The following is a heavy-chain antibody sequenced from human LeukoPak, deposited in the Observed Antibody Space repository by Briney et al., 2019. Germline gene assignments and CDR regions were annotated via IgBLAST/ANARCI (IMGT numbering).Heavy chain of an antibody. D-gene: IGHD2-2*01. CDR3: SGRDSSRSPWAY. J-gene: IGHJ4*02. V-gene: IGHV3-7*01. Sequence: QPGGSLSFSCAASGFPFSSFWMTWFRPTPGRGLEGLANIRPDGSEQYYVDSVRGRFTISRDNAKNSVYLDMNNLRVDDTGVYYCSGRDSSRSPWAYWGQGTLVSVSS. CDR1: GFPFSSFW. CDR2: IRPDGSEQ.